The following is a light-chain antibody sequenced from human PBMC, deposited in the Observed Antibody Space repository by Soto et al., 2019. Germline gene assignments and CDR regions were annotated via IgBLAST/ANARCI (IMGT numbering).Light chain of an antibody. CDR3: QHYGSSPRT. CDR1: QSVSSW. Sequence: EIVMTQSPATLSVSPGERATLSCRASQSVSSWLAWYQQTPGQPPRLLIYGASTRATGIPARFSGSGSGTEFILSISSLQSEDFAVYYCQHYGSSPRTFGQGTKVEIK. J-gene: IGKJ1*01. CDR2: GAS. V-gene: IGKV3-15*01.